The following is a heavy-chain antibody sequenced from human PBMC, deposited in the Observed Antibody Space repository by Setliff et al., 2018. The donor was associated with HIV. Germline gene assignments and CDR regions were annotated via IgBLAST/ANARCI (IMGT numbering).Heavy chain of an antibody. CDR3: ARGAEYPNSYFDL. CDR2: VYNSGSA. V-gene: IGHV4-61*02. CDR1: GGSINSGTYD. Sequence: TLSLTCTESGGSINSGTYDWSWIRQPAGKGLEWIGRVYNSGSANYNPSLTSRVTMSVDTSKNQFSLNLNSLTAADTAIYYCARGAEYPNSYFDLWGRGTLLTVSS. D-gene: IGHD6-19*01. J-gene: IGHJ2*01.